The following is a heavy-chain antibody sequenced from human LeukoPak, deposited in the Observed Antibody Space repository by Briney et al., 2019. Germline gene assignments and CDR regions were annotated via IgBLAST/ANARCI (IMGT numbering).Heavy chain of an antibody. V-gene: IGHV3-23*01. CDR2: IGGSGGST. CDR1: GFTFSSYG. J-gene: IGHJ4*02. Sequence: GGSLRLSCAASGFTFSSYGMHWVRQAPGKGLEWVAAIGGSGGSTYYADSVKGRFTISRDNSKNTLYLQMNSLRAEDTAVYYCAKDKAVTTKPYYFDYWGQGTLVTVSS. CDR3: AKDKAVTTKPYYFDY. D-gene: IGHD4-17*01.